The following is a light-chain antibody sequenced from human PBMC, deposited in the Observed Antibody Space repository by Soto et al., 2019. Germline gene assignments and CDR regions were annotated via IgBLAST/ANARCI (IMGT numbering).Light chain of an antibody. CDR2: KAS. J-gene: IGKJ1*01. Sequence: DIQVTQSPSTLSASVGDRVTITCRASQSISSWLAWYQQKPGKAPKLLIYKASSLESGVPSRFSGSGSGTESTLTISSLQPDDFATYYCQQYNSYPWTFGQGTKVEIK. CDR1: QSISSW. CDR3: QQYNSYPWT. V-gene: IGKV1-5*03.